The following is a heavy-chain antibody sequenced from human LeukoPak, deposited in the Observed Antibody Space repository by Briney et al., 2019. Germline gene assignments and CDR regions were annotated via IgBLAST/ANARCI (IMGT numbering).Heavy chain of an antibody. CDR3: ASCVGATFAPCDY. CDR1: GFTFSSYS. J-gene: IGHJ4*02. V-gene: IGHV3-48*04. D-gene: IGHD1-26*01. Sequence: GGSLTLSCAASGFTFSSYSMNWVRQAPGKGLVWVSYISSSSSTIYYADSVKGRFTISRDNAKNSLYLQMNSLRAEDTAVYYCASCVGATFAPCDYWGQGTLVTVSS. CDR2: ISSSSSTI.